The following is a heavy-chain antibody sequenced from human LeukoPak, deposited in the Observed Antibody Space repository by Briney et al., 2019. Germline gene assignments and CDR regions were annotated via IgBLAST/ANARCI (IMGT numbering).Heavy chain of an antibody. V-gene: IGHV3-23*01. Sequence: GGSLRLSCAASGFTFSSYGVSWVRQAPGKGLEWVSGISGSGGSRYYADSVKGRFTISRDNSKNTLYLQMNSLRAEDTAVYYCAKLKSHLETLVTYYFDYWGQGTLVTVSS. D-gene: IGHD4/OR15-4a*01. CDR3: AKLKSHLETLVTYYFDY. CDR1: GFTFSSYG. J-gene: IGHJ4*02. CDR2: ISGSGGSR.